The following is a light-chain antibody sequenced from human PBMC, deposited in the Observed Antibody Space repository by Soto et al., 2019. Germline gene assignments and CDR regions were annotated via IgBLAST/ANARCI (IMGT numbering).Light chain of an antibody. CDR2: WAS. V-gene: IGKV4-1*01. Sequence: DVVLTQSPDSLAVSLGERATINCKSSQSVLYSSNNMNYLAWYQQKAGQPPKLLIYWASTRESGVPDRFGGSGSGTEFTLTISSLQAEDVAVYYCQQYLSIPPTFGGGTKVEIK. J-gene: IGKJ4*01. CDR1: QSVLYSSNNMNY. CDR3: QQYLSIPPT.